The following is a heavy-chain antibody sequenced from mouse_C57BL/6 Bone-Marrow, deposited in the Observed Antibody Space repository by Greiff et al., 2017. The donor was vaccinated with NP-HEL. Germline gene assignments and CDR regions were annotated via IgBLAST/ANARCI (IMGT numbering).Heavy chain of an antibody. CDR1: GFTFTSYW. CDR3: ARLERYYGSSYDYFDY. CDR2: IHPNSGST. V-gene: IGHV1-64*01. D-gene: IGHD1-1*01. J-gene: IGHJ2*01. Sequence: QVQLKESGAELVKPGASVKLSCTASGFTFTSYWMHWVKQRPGQGLEWIGMIHPNSGSTNYNEKVKSKATLTADKASSTAYMQLSSLTSEDSAMYYCARLERYYGSSYDYFDYWGQGTTLTVSS.